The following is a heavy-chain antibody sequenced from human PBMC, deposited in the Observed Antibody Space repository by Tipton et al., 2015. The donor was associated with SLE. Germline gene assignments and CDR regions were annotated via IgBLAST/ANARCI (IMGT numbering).Heavy chain of an antibody. Sequence: SLRLSCEASGFTFTGYWMTWFRQAPGKGLEWVATIKQDGSEKYYVDAVKGRFTVSRDNAKNSLSLQMDSLRAEDTAVYYCARTDGQWLPGIYGMDVWGQGTTVTVSS. CDR1: GFTFTGYW. CDR3: ARTDGQWLPGIYGMDV. D-gene: IGHD6-19*01. CDR2: IKQDGSEK. J-gene: IGHJ6*02. V-gene: IGHV3-7*01.